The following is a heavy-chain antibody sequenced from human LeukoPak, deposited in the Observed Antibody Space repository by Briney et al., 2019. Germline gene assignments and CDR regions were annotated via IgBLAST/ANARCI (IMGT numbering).Heavy chain of an antibody. J-gene: IGHJ4*02. CDR1: GYTFTSYG. CDR3: ARSESDIVVVPAAMNY. Sequence: ASVKVSCKASGYTFTSYGISWVRQAPGQGLELMGRISAYNGNTNYAQKLQGRVTMTTDTSTSTAYMELRSLRSDDTAVYYCARSESDIVVVPAAMNYWGQGTLVTVSS. D-gene: IGHD2-2*01. CDR2: ISAYNGNT. V-gene: IGHV1-18*01.